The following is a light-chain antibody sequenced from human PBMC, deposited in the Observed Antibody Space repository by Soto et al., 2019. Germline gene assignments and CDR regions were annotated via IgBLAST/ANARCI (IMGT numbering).Light chain of an antibody. V-gene: IGKV1-33*01. CDR1: QSISTY. Sequence: QSPSSLSASVGDRVTITCRASQSISTYLNWYQQKPGKAPKLLISGASSLQSGVPSRFRGSGSGTDFTFTISRLQPEDIATYYCQQYENLPTFGQGTRLEIK. CDR3: QQYENLPT. CDR2: GAS. J-gene: IGKJ5*01.